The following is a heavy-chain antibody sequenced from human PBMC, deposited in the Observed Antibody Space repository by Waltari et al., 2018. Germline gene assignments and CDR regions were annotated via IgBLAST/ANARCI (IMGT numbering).Heavy chain of an antibody. V-gene: IGHV3-9*01. CDR3: AKDISDSSGYYYDYYGMDV. D-gene: IGHD3-22*01. J-gene: IGHJ6*02. Sequence: EVQLVESGGGLVQPGRSLRLSCAASGFTFDDYAMHWVRQAPGKGLEWVSGISWDSGSIGYTDSVKGRFTISRDNAKNSLYLQMNRLRAEDTALDYCAKDISDSSGYYYDYYGMDVWGQGTTVTVSS. CDR2: ISWDSGSI. CDR1: GFTFDDYA.